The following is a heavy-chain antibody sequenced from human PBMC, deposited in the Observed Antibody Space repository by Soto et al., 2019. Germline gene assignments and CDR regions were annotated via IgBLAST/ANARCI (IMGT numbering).Heavy chain of an antibody. D-gene: IGHD3-3*01. CDR1: GGSISSGDYY. V-gene: IGHV4-30-4*01. J-gene: IGHJ4*02. CDR2: IYYSGST. Sequence: LTCTVSGGSISSGDYYWSWIRQPPGKGLEWIVYIYYSGSTYYNPSLKSRVTISVDTSKNQFSLKLSSVTAADTAVYYCARENYDFWSDDYWGQGTLVTVSS. CDR3: ARENYDFWSDDY.